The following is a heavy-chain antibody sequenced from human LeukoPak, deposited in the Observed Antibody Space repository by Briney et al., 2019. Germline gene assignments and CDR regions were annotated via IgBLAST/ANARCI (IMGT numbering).Heavy chain of an antibody. CDR2: ISTGGSII. D-gene: IGHD5-18*01. V-gene: IGHV3-48*03. CDR1: GLTFSNFE. CDR3: ARERYSGYYFDC. Sequence: GGSLRLSCAASGLTFSNFEMNWVRQAPGKGLEWVSYISTGGSIIHYADSVKGRFTISRDNAKNSLYLEMNSLRAEDTAIYYCARERYSGYYFDCWGQGTLVTVSS. J-gene: IGHJ4*02.